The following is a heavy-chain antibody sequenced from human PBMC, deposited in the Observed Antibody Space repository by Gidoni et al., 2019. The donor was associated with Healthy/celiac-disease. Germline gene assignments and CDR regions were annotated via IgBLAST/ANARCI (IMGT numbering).Heavy chain of an antibody. V-gene: IGHV3-33*01. CDR1: GFTFSRYG. CDR2: IWYDGSNK. D-gene: IGHD1-26*01. Sequence: QVQLVESGGGVVQPGRSLRLSCAASGFTFSRYGMHWVRQAPGKGLEWVAVIWYDGSNKYYADSVKGRFTISRDNSKNTLYLQMNSLRAEDTAVYYCARDGSYGAFDIWGQGTMVTVSS. CDR3: ARDGSYGAFDI. J-gene: IGHJ3*02.